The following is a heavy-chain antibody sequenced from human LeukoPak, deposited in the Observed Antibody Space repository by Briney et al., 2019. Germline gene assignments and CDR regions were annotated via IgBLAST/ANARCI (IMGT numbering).Heavy chain of an antibody. Sequence: GGSLRLSCAASGFTFSNYAMSWVRPAPGKGREWGSAISASGGSTYYADSVKGRFTISTDNTKNTLYLQMNSLSAEDTAVYYCAKPKDTAVGRYFDYWGQGTLVTVSS. CDR2: ISASGGST. CDR1: GFTFSNYA. J-gene: IGHJ4*02. CDR3: AKPKDTAVGRYFDY. D-gene: IGHD2-2*01. V-gene: IGHV3-23*01.